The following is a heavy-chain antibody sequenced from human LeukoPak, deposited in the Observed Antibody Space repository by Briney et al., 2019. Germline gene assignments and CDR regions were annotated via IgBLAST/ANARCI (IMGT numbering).Heavy chain of an antibody. J-gene: IGHJ5*01. CDR2: MNPNSGNT. Sequence: ASVKVSCKASGYTFTNYDINWVRQATGQELEWMGWMNPNSGNTGYAQKFQGRVTMTRNTSISTAYMELSSLRSEDTAVYYCARGLFRSWKWFDSWGQGTLVTVSS. D-gene: IGHD6-13*01. V-gene: IGHV1-8*01. CDR3: ARGLFRSWKWFDS. CDR1: GYTFTNYD.